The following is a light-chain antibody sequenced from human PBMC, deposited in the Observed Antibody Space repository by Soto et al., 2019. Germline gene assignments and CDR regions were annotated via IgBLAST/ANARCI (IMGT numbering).Light chain of an antibody. CDR2: AAS. J-gene: IGKJ4*01. V-gene: IGKV1-27*01. Sequence: DIQMTQSPSSLSASVEDTVTITCRASQDISNYLAWYQQKPGRVPKVLIYAASTLQSGVPSRFSAIGSGTYFTLTISSLQPEDVATYYCQKYNRAPLTFGGGTKVEIK. CDR3: QKYNRAPLT. CDR1: QDISNY.